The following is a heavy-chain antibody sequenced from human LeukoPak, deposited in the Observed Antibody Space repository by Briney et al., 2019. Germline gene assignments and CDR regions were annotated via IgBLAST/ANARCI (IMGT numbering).Heavy chain of an antibody. CDR3: AKDIAYSSSWYGIDY. V-gene: IGHV3-9*01. CDR1: GFTFDDYA. Sequence: GRSLRLSCAASGFTFDDYAMHWVRQAPGKGLEWVSGISWNSGSIGYADSVKGRFTISRDSAKNSLYLQMNSLRAEDTALYYCAKDIAYSSSWYGIDYWGQGTLVTVSS. J-gene: IGHJ4*02. D-gene: IGHD6-13*01. CDR2: ISWNSGSI.